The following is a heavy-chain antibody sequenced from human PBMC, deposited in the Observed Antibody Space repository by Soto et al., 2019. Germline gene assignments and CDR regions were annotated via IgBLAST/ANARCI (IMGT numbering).Heavy chain of an antibody. CDR1: GGSISSSSYY. CDR2: IYYSGST. CDR3: ARQVLLWFGEALNWFDP. D-gene: IGHD3-10*01. Sequence: SETLSLTCTVSGGSISSSSYYWGWIRQPPGKGQERIGGIYYSGSTYYNPSLKSRVTISVDTSKNQFSLKLSSVTAADTAFYYCARQVLLWFGEALNWFDPWGQGTLVTVSS. V-gene: IGHV4-39*01. J-gene: IGHJ5*02.